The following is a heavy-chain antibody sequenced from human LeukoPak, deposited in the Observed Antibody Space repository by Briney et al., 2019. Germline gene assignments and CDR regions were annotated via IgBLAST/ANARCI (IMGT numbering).Heavy chain of an antibody. J-gene: IGHJ4*02. D-gene: IGHD3-22*01. Sequence: PGGSLRLSCAASGFTFTNYWMSWVRQAPGKGLELVANIKQDRSEKYYVDSVKGRFTISRDNAKNSLYLQMNSLRAEDTAVYYCAKDVDSSGYPRDWGQGTLVTVSS. CDR1: GFTFTNYW. CDR2: IKQDRSEK. CDR3: AKDVDSSGYPRD. V-gene: IGHV3-7*01.